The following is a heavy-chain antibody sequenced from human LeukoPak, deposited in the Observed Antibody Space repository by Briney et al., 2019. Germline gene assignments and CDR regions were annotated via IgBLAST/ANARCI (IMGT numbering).Heavy chain of an antibody. D-gene: IGHD2-15*01. J-gene: IGHJ3*02. Sequence: SETLSLTCTVSGGSISSYYWSWIRQPAGKGLEWIGRIYTSGSTNYNPSLKSRVTTSVDTSKNQFSLKLSSVTAADTAVYYCARERFVVVVAATYDAFDIWGQGTMVTVSS. CDR3: ARERFVVVVAATYDAFDI. V-gene: IGHV4-4*07. CDR2: IYTSGST. CDR1: GGSISSYY.